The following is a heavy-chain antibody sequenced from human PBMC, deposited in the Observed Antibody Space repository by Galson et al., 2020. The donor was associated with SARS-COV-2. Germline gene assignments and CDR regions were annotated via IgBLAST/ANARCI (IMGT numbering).Heavy chain of an antibody. J-gene: IGHJ1*01. V-gene: IGHV3-11*04. CDR3: ARVGDCSGGICYGAEYFQH. Sequence: NSGWSLRLSCAASGITFSDYFMSWVRQAPGKGLEWVSYISSSGSYINYADSVKGRFTISRDNAKNSLNLQMNSLRVEDTAVYYCARVGDCSGGICYGAEYFQHWGQGTLVTVSS. D-gene: IGHD2-15*01. CDR2: ISSSGSYI. CDR1: GITFSDYF.